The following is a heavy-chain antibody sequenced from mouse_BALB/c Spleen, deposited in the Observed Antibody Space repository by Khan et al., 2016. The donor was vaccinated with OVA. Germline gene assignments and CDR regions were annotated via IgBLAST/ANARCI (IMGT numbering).Heavy chain of an antibody. D-gene: IGHD1-2*01. V-gene: IGHV3-2*02. J-gene: IGHJ2*01. Sequence: LQQSRPGLVKPSQSLSLTCTVTGYSITSGYGWNWIRQFPGNKLECMGFISYSGSTNYNPSLKSRISITRDTSKNQSFLQLNSVTTEDTATYYSARTARIKYWGQGTTLTVSS. CDR3: ARTARIKY. CDR1: GYSITSGYG. CDR2: ISYSGST.